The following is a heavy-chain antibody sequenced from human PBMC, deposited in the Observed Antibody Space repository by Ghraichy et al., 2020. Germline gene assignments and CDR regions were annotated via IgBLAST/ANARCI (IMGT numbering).Heavy chain of an antibody. D-gene: IGHD6-13*01. J-gene: IGHJ4*02. V-gene: IGHV4-39*01. CDR3: ARLIAAAAKRMGVDY. CDR1: GGSISSSSYY. Sequence: SETLSLTCTVSGGSISSSSYYWGWIRQPPGKGLEWIGSIYDSGSTYYNPSLKSRVTISVDTSKNQFSLKLSSVTAADTAVYYCARLIAAAAKRMGVDYWGQGTLVTVSS. CDR2: IYDSGST.